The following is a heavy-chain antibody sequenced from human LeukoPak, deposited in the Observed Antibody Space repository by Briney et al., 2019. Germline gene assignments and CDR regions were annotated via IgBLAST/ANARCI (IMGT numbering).Heavy chain of an antibody. CDR2: INPNRGAT. D-gene: IGHD2-21*02. CDR1: GYTFTGYY. V-gene: IGHV1-2*02. CDR3: ATPYCGGDCYEYYFDT. J-gene: IGHJ4*02. Sequence: ASVKVSCKASGYTFTGYYMHWVRQAPGQGLEWMGGINPNRGATNYAQKFQGRVTMTRDTSISTAYMELNRLRSDDTAVYYCATPYCGGDCYEYYFDTWGQGTLVTVSS.